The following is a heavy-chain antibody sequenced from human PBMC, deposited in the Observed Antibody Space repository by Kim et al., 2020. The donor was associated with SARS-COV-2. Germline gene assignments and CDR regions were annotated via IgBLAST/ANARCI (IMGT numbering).Heavy chain of an antibody. J-gene: IGHJ4*02. V-gene: IGHV3-43*02. CDR2: ISGDGGST. Sequence: GGSLRLSCAASGFTFDDYAMHWVRQAPGKGLEWVSLISGDGGSTYYADSVKGRFTISRDNSKNSLYLQMNSLRTEDTALYYCAKDISPDSSSWRYYFDYWGQGTLVTVSS. CDR3: AKDISPDSSSWRYYFDY. D-gene: IGHD6-13*01. CDR1: GFTFDDYA.